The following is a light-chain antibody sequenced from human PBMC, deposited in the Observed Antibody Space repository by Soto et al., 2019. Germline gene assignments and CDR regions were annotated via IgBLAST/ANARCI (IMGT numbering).Light chain of an antibody. Sequence: ETVMTQSPGTLSVSLGERATLSCRASQSVSIHLAWYQQKPGQAPRLLIYDTSNRATGIPDRFSGSGSGTDFTLTISRLEPEDFAMYYCQQYDSSPWTFGQGTKVDI. CDR2: DTS. J-gene: IGKJ1*01. CDR1: QSVSIH. V-gene: IGKV3-20*01. CDR3: QQYDSSPWT.